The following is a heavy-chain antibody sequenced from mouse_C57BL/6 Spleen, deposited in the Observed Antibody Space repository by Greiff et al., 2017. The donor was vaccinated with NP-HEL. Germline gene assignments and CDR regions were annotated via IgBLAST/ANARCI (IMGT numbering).Heavy chain of an antibody. Sequence: QVQLQQSGAELVKPGASVKISCKASGYAFSSYWMNWVKQRPGKGLEWIGQIYPGDGDTNYNGKFKGKATLTADKSSSTAYMQLSSLTSEDSAVYFCARVGLIATVGGWFAYWGQGTLVTVSA. V-gene: IGHV1-80*01. CDR2: IYPGDGDT. J-gene: IGHJ3*01. CDR3: ARVGLIATVGGWFAY. D-gene: IGHD1-1*01. CDR1: GYAFSSYW.